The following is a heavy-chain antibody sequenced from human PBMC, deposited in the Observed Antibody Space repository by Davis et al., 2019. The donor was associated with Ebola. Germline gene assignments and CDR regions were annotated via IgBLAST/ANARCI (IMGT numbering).Heavy chain of an antibody. CDR1: GGSITSSY. V-gene: IGHV4-59*01. D-gene: IGHD3-22*01. CDR3: ARDLGGSGYYDAFDI. CDR2: IYYSGST. Sequence: SETLSLTCTVSGGSITSSYWSWIRQPPGKGLEWIGYIYYSGSTNYNPPLKSRVTISVDTSKNQFSLKLSSVTAADTAVYYCARDLGGSGYYDAFDIWGQGTMVTVSS. J-gene: IGHJ3*02.